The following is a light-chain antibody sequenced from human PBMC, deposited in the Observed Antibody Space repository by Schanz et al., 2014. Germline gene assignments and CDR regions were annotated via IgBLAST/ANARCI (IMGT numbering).Light chain of an antibody. V-gene: IGKV3D-20*02. CDR3: QQHANWLT. CDR1: QSVSSGN. Sequence: EIVLTQSPGTLSLSPGERATLSCRASQSVSSGNLAWYQQKPGQAPRLLIYHASNRATGIPDRFSRSGSGTDFTLTISSLEPEDFAIYYCQQHANWLTFGGGTKVEIK. J-gene: IGKJ4*01. CDR2: HAS.